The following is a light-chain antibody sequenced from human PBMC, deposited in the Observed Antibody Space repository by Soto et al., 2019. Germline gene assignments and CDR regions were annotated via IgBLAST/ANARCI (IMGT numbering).Light chain of an antibody. CDR3: SSYSSTSTPAV. J-gene: IGLJ2*01. Sequence: QSALTQSASVSGSPGQSITISCTGTSSDVGIFNYVSWYQHHPGKVPRLMIYDVSHRPSGVSNRFSGSKSGNTASLTISGLQAEDEADYYCSSYSSTSTPAVFGGGTKLTVL. V-gene: IGLV2-14*03. CDR2: DVS. CDR1: SSDVGIFNY.